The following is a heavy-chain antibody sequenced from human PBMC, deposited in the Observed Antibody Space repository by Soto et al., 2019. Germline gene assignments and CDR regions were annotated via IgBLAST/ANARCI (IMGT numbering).Heavy chain of an antibody. V-gene: IGHV1-8*01. J-gene: IGHJ6*04. CDR3: ASPTSIAAAYYGMDV. D-gene: IGHD6-13*01. CDR2: MNRNSGNT. CDR1: GYTFTRYD. Sequence: QVQLVQSGAEVKKPGASVKVSCKASGYTFTRYDINWVRQATGQGLEWMGWMNRNSGNTGYAQKCQGRLTMTRNTSIRTAYMELSSLRTEDTAVYYCASPTSIAAAYYGMDVWGKGTTVTVSS.